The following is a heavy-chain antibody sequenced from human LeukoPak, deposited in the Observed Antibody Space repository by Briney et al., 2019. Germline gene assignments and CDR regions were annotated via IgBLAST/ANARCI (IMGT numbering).Heavy chain of an antibody. CDR1: GFTFSDSD. J-gene: IGHJ4*02. V-gene: IGHV3-73*01. D-gene: IGHD6-19*01. Sequence: GGSLRLSCAASGFTFSDSDVHWVREASGKGLEWVGRITTKRSNYATANTASVKGRFTISRHDSENTAYLQMNSLKTEDTALYYCTTYRSGHYWGQGTLVTVSS. CDR3: TTYRSGHY. CDR2: ITTKRSNYAT.